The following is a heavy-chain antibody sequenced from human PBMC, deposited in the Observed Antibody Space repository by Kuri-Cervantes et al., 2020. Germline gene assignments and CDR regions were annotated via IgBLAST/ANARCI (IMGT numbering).Heavy chain of an antibody. J-gene: IGHJ5*02. V-gene: IGHV4-59*01. CDR3: ARDVTHDSSGYYYSWFDP. D-gene: IGHD3-22*01. CDR2: SYYSGST. CDR1: GGSISSYY. Sequence: GSLRLSCTVSGGSISSYYWSWIRQPPGKGLEWIGYSYYSGSTNYNPSLKSRVTISVDTSKNQFSLKLSSVTAADTAVYYCARDVTHDSSGYYYSWFDPWGQGTLVTVSS.